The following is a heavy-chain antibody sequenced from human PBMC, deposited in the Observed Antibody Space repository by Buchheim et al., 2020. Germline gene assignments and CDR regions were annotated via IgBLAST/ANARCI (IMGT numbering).Heavy chain of an antibody. Sequence: EVQLVQSGAEVKKPGESLRISCKGSGYSFTSYWISWVRQMPGKGLEWMGRIDPSDSYTNYIPSFQGHVTISADKSISTASLQWSSLKASDTAMYYCTRHKAYCSSTSCYRDENWFDPWGQGTL. V-gene: IGHV5-10-1*03. CDR3: TRHKAYCSSTSCYRDENWFDP. J-gene: IGHJ5*02. CDR2: IDPSDSYT. D-gene: IGHD2-2*02. CDR1: GYSFTSYW.